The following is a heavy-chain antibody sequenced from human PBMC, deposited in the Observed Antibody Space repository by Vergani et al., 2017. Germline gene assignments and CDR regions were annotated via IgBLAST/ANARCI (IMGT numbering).Heavy chain of an antibody. CDR1: GFTFSGSA. CDR2: IRSKANSYAT. CDR3: TRRRPRIAAAGLDAFDI. V-gene: IGHV3-73*01. J-gene: IGHJ3*02. Sequence: VQLVESGGGLVQPGGSLKLSCAASGFTFSGSAMHWVRQASGKGLEWVGRIRSKANSYATAYAASVKGRFTISRDDSKNTAYLQMNSLKTEDTAVYYCTRRRPRIAAAGLDAFDIWGQGIMVTVSS. D-gene: IGHD6-13*01.